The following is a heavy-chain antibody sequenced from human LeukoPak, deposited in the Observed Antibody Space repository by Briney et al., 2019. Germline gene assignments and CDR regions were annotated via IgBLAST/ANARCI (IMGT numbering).Heavy chain of an antibody. CDR2: ISSSGSTI. V-gene: IGHV3-48*03. CDR1: GFTFSSYE. D-gene: IGHD2-2*01. J-gene: IGHJ6*03. CDR3: ASYGYCSSTSCSYYYYYYMDV. Sequence: PGGSLRLSCAASGFTFSSYEMNWGRQAPGEGLEWVSYISSSGSTIYYADSVKGRFTISRDNAKNSLYLQMNSLRAEDTAVYYCASYGYCSSTSCSYYYYYYMDVWGKGTTVTVSS.